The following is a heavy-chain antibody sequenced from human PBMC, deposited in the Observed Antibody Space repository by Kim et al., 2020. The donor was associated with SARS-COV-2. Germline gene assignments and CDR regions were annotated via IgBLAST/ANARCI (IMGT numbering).Heavy chain of an antibody. V-gene: IGHV1-46*01. D-gene: IGHD6-13*01. CDR1: GYTFTSYY. CDR3: ARGQQLVGYYYYGMDV. CDR2: INPSGGST. J-gene: IGHJ6*02. Sequence: ASVKVSCKASGYTFTSYYMHWVRQAPGQGLEWMGIINPSGGSTSYAQKFQGRVTMTRDTSTSTVYMELSSLRSEDTAVYYCARGQQLVGYYYYGMDVWGQATTVTVSS.